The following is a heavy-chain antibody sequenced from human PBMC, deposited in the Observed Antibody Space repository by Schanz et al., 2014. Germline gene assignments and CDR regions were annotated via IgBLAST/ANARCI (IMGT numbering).Heavy chain of an antibody. CDR1: GFTFSNYG. CDR2: IRYNGINE. CDR3: AKDLPSDYYIDY. Sequence: QVQLVESGGGVVQPGGSLRLSCAASGFTFSNYGLHWVRQAPGKGLEWVAFIRYNGINEYYADSVKGRFTISRDNSKNTLYLQMNSLRAEDTAVYYCAKDLPSDYYIDYWGQGTLVTVSS. J-gene: IGHJ4*02. D-gene: IGHD3-22*01. V-gene: IGHV3-30*02.